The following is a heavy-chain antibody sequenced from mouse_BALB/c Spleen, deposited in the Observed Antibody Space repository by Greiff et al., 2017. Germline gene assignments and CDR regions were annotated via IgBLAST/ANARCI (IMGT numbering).Heavy chain of an antibody. D-gene: IGHD1-1*01. CDR1: GFTFSSYG. J-gene: IGHJ4*01. CDR2: ISSGGSYT. Sequence: EVQLVESGGDLVKPGGSLKLSCAASGFTFSSYGMSWVRQTPDKRLEWVATISSGGSYTYYPDSVKGRFTISRDNAKNTLYLQMSSLKSEDTAMYYCARHSYDYYAMDDWGQGTSVTVSS. V-gene: IGHV5-6*01. CDR3: ARHSYDYYAMDD.